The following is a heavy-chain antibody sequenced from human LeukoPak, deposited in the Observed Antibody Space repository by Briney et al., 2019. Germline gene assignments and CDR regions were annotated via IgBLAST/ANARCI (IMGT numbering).Heavy chain of an antibody. CDR1: GFTFGDYA. J-gene: IGHJ4*02. CDR2: SYFGGTT. CDR3: ARGDGVYVY. V-gene: IGHV3-53*01. D-gene: IGHD5/OR15-5a*01. Sequence: PGRSLRLSCTASGFTFGDYAMTWVRQAPGQGLEWVSVSYFGGTTYYADSVKGRFTISRDNSKNTVYLQMNSLRVEDTAVYYCARGDGVYVYWGQGTLVTVSS.